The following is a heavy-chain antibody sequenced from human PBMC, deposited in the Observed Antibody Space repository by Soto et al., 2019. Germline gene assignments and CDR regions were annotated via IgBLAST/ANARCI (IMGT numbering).Heavy chain of an antibody. J-gene: IGHJ5*02. V-gene: IGHV1-18*01. CDR3: ARGQDWNYAFDL. CDR1: GYKIFTYG. CDR2: IGPYYGNT. D-gene: IGHD1-7*01. Sequence: ASVNVSCKASGYKIFTYGIAWVRQTPGQGLEWMGWIGPYYGNTNYAQNLQDRVTMTTDTSTNTAYMELRGLRSDDTAVYYCARGQDWNYAFDLWGQGTLVTVSS.